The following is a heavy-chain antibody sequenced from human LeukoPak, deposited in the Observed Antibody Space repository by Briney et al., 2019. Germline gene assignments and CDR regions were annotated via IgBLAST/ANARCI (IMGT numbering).Heavy chain of an antibody. D-gene: IGHD6-13*01. CDR1: GGSISSGDYY. J-gene: IGHJ3*02. CDR2: IYYSGST. V-gene: IGHV4-30-4*08. CDR3: ARSRAAGQEHDAFDI. Sequence: PSQTLSLTCTVSGGSISSGDYYWSWIRQPPGKGLEWIGYIYYSGSTYYNPSLKSRVTISVDTSKNLFSLKLSSVTAADTAVYYCARSRAAGQEHDAFDIWGQGTMVTVSS.